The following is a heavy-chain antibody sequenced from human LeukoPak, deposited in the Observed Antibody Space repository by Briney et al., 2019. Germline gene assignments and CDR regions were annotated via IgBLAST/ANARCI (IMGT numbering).Heavy chain of an antibody. V-gene: IGHV1-2*02. D-gene: IGHD2-2*01. CDR1: GYTFTGYY. CDR3: ARAWCSSTSCHYYYYYYMDV. J-gene: IGHJ6*03. Sequence: GASVKVSCKASGYTFTGYYMHWVRQAPGQGLEWMGWINPNRGGTNYAQKFQGRVTMTRDTSISTAYMELSRLRSDDTAVYYCARAWCSSTSCHYYYYYYMDVWGKGTTVTVSS. CDR2: INPNRGGT.